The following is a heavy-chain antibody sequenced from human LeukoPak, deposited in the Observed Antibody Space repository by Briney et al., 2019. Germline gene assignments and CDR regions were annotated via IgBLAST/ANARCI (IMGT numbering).Heavy chain of an antibody. CDR1: GVTFSSYV. CDR2: ISGSGGST. V-gene: IGHV3-23*01. D-gene: IGHD6-13*01. J-gene: IGHJ4*02. CDR3: AKDRGSSWYFSYFDY. Sequence: GGSLRLSCEASGVTFSSYVMSWVRQAPGKGLEWVSAISGSGGSTYYADSVKGRFTISRDNSKNTLYLQMNSLRAEDTAVYYCAKDRGSSWYFSYFDYWGQGTLVTVSS.